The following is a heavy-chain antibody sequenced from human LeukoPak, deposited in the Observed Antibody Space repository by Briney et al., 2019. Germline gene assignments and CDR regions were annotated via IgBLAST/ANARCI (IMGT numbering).Heavy chain of an antibody. D-gene: IGHD3-22*01. J-gene: IGHJ4*02. V-gene: IGHV3-33*01. Sequence: GSLRLSCAASGISFSSHGMHWVRQAPGEGLEWVAVIWYDGSNIYHTDSVKGRFTISRDNSKNALYLQMNSLRAEDTALYYCARARNDYDSNGFSLLDYWGQGTLVTVSS. CDR1: GISFSSHG. CDR2: IWYDGSNI. CDR3: ARARNDYDSNGFSLLDY.